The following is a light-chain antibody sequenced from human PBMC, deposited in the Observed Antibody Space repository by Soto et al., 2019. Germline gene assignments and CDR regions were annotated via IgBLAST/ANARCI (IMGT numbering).Light chain of an antibody. Sequence: QAVVTQPASVSGSPGQSITISCTGSSSDIGRYDYVSWYQQLPGKAPKLIIYRVINRPSGISDRFSGSKSGNSASLSISGLQPEDEASYFCGSYTSATTWVFGGGTKLTVL. V-gene: IGLV2-14*03. CDR2: RVI. CDR3: GSYTSATTWV. CDR1: SSDIGRYDY. J-gene: IGLJ3*02.